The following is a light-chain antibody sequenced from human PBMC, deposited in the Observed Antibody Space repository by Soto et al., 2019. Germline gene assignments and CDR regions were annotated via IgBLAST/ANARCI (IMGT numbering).Light chain of an antibody. CDR1: QSTSSY. CDR2: DVS. V-gene: IGKV3-15*01. CDR3: QQYNNWPPYT. J-gene: IGKJ2*01. Sequence: EIVLTQSPATLSLSPGERATLSCKTSQSTSSYLAWYQHRPGQTPRLLIYDVSTRATGIPARFSGSGSGTEFTLTISSLQSEDFAVYYCQQYNNWPPYTFGQGTKLEIK.